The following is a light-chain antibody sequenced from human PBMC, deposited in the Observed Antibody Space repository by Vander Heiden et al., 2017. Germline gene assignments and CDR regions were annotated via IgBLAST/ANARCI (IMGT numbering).Light chain of an antibody. J-gene: IGKJ1*01. V-gene: IGKV4-1*01. Sequence: DIVMTQAPDSLAVSLGERANLNCKSSQSVLYSSNNKNYLAWYQQKPGQPPKLLIYWASTRESGVPDRFSGSGSRTDFTLTISSLQAEDVAVYYCQQYSSTPRTFGPGTKVELK. CDR1: QSVLYSSNNKNY. CDR3: QQYSSTPRT. CDR2: WAS.